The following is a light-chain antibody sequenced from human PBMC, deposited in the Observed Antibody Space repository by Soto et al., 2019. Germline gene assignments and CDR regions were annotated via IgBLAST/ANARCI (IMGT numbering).Light chain of an antibody. V-gene: IGLV2-23*02. CDR1: SSDVGSYNL. Sequence: QSVLTQPASVSGSPGQSITISCTGTSSDVGSYNLVSWYQQHPTKAPKLMIYEVSKRPSGVSNRFSGSKSDNTASLTISGLQAEDEADHYCCSYAGSSTLAVFGGGTQLTVL. J-gene: IGLJ7*01. CDR2: EVS. CDR3: CSYAGSSTLAV.